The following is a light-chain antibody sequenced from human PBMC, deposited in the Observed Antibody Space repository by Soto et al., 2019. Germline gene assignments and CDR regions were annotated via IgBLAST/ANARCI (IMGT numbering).Light chain of an antibody. V-gene: IGKV3-15*01. CDR3: QQYNNWPWIT. J-gene: IGKJ5*01. Sequence: EIVLTQSPGTLSLSPGERATLSCRASQSISDTLAWYQQKPGQAPRLLIYGASTRATGIPARFSGSGSGTEFTLTISSLQSEDFAVYYCQQYNNWPWITFGQGTRLEIK. CDR1: QSISDT. CDR2: GAS.